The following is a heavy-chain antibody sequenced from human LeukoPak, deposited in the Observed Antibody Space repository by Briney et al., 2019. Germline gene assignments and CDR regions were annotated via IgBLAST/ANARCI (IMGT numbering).Heavy chain of an antibody. D-gene: IGHD3-10*01. Sequence: GGSLRLSCAASGFTFSSYWMHWVRQAPGKGLVWVSRINPDGSRTSYADSVKGRFTISRDNAKNTLYLQMNSLRAEDTAVYYCVRVPSGSWYLDYWGQGTLVTVSS. CDR2: INPDGSRT. J-gene: IGHJ4*02. CDR3: VRVPSGSWYLDY. V-gene: IGHV3-74*01. CDR1: GFTFSSYW.